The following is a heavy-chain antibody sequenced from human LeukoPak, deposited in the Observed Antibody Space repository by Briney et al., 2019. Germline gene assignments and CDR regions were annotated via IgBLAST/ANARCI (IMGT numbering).Heavy chain of an antibody. Sequence: PGGSLRLSCAASGFTFGDYPMHWVRQAPRKGLEWVSLVSGDGGSSFQADSVRGRFTISRDNSKKSLYLQMNSLRSEDTAMYYCARDLGGSGRNWASNWFDPWGQGTLVTVSS. V-gene: IGHV3-43*02. CDR3: ARDLGGSGRNWASNWFDP. CDR1: GFTFGDYP. CDR2: VSGDGGSS. J-gene: IGHJ5*02. D-gene: IGHD1-26*01.